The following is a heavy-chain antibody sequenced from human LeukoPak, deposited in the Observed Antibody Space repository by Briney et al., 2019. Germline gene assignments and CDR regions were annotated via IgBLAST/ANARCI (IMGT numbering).Heavy chain of an antibody. V-gene: IGHV1-2*02. Sequence: ASVTVSCKTSGYTFTNYYVHWVRQAPGQGLEWMGYIIPDSGGADYDQRFQGRVTMTRDKSISTVYMELSRLRSDDTAVYYCSTEDKYCSGANCGKYWGQGTLVTVSS. CDR2: IIPDSGGA. CDR1: GYTFTNYY. J-gene: IGHJ4*02. D-gene: IGHD2-15*01. CDR3: STEDKYCSGANCGKY.